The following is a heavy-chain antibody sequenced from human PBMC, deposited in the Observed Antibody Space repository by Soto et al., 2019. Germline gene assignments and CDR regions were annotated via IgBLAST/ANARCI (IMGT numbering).Heavy chain of an antibody. CDR3: ARIVSPKYDFWSGYHPGAFDY. D-gene: IGHD3-3*01. CDR1: GFTFSSYW. J-gene: IGHJ4*02. V-gene: IGHV3-7*05. Sequence: GGSLRLSCAASGFTFSSYWMSWVRQAPGKGLEWVANIKQDGSEKYYVDSVKGRFTISRDNAKNSLYLQMNSLRAEDTAVYYCARIVSPKYDFWSGYHPGAFDYWGQGTLVTVSS. CDR2: IKQDGSEK.